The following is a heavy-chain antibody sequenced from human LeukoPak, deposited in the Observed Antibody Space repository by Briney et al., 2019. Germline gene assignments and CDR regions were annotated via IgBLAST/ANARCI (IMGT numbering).Heavy chain of an antibody. CDR2: VNGRGDST. CDR1: GFTFSNYA. D-gene: IGHD6-13*01. J-gene: IGHJ4*02. V-gene: IGHV3-23*01. CDR3: AKPSTSSWWGGPLDY. Sequence: GGSLRLSCAASGFTFSNYAVSWVRQAPGKGLEWVSTVNGRGDSTFYADSVKGRFTISRDNSKNTMYLQLNSLRADDTAIYYCAKPSTSSWWGGPLDYWGQGTLVTVSS.